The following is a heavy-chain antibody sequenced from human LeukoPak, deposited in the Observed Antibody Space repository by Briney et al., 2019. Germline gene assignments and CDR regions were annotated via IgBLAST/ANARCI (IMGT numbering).Heavy chain of an antibody. V-gene: IGHV1-2*02. D-gene: IGHD2-21*02. CDR2: INPNSGGT. Sequence: GASVTVSCTASGYTFTGYYMHWVRQAPGQGLEWMGWINPNSGGTNYAQKFQGRVTMTRDTSISTAYMELSRLRSDDTAVYYCAVNLAYCGGDCYPFDAFDIWGQGTMVTVSS. CDR1: GYTFTGYY. J-gene: IGHJ3*02. CDR3: AVNLAYCGGDCYPFDAFDI.